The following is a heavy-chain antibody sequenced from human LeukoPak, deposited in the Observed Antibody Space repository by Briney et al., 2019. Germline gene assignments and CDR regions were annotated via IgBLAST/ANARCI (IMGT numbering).Heavy chain of an antibody. Sequence: SETLSLTCAVYGGSFSGYYWSWIRQPPGKGLEWIGEINHSGSTNYNPSLKSRVTISVDTSKNQFSLKLSSVTAADTAVYYCARRGGRGMKQWRRAFDIWGQGTMVTVSS. D-gene: IGHD6-19*01. CDR2: INHSGST. V-gene: IGHV4-34*01. CDR1: GGSFSGYY. J-gene: IGHJ3*02. CDR3: ARRGGRGMKQWRRAFDI.